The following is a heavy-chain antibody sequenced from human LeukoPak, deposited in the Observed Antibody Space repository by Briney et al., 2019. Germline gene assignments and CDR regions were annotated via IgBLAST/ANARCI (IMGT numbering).Heavy chain of an antibody. CDR3: ARQTGSGLFILP. Sequence: SETLSLTCTVPGVSISSSNSYWGWIRQPPGTGLEWIGSIYYSGNTYYNASLKSQVSISIDTSKNQFSLRLTSVTAADTAVYYCARQTGSGLFILPGGQGTLVTVSS. V-gene: IGHV4-39*01. CDR2: IYYSGNT. D-gene: IGHD3/OR15-3a*01. J-gene: IGHJ4*02. CDR1: GVSISSSNSY.